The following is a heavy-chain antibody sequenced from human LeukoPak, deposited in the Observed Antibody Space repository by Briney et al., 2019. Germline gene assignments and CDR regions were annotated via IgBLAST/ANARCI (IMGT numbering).Heavy chain of an antibody. CDR1: GGSISSSSYY. V-gene: IGHV4-39*07. J-gene: IGHJ5*02. D-gene: IGHD4/OR15-4a*01. CDR3: ARAPSDYLNWFDP. CDR2: IYYSGST. Sequence: SETLSLTCTVSGGSISSSSYYWGWIRQPPGKGLEWIGSIYYSGSTYYNPSLKSRVTISVDTSKNQFSLKLSSVTAADTAVYYCARAPSDYLNWFDPWGQGTLVTVSS.